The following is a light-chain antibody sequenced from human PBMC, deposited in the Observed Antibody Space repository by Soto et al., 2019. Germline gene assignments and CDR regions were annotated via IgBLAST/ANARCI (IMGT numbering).Light chain of an antibody. CDR1: SSNIGAGYD. J-gene: IGLJ1*01. CDR3: QSYDSSLSKV. V-gene: IGLV1-40*01. Sequence: QSVLTQPPLVSGAPGQRVTISCTGSSSNIGAGYDVHWYQQLPGTAPKLLIYGNSNRPSGVPDRFSGSKSGTSASLAITGLQAEDEADYYCQSYDSSLSKVFGTGTKVTVL. CDR2: GNS.